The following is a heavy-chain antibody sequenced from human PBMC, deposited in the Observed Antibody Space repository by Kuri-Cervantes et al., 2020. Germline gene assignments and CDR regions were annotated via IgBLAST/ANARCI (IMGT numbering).Heavy chain of an antibody. CDR1: GFTFSDYY. J-gene: IGHJ3*02. CDR3: AKVGSGYDYGAFDI. Sequence: GSLRLSCAASGFTFSDYYMSWIRQAPGKGLEWVSYISSSGSTIYYADSVKGRFTISRDNAKNSLYLQMNSLRAEDTALYYCAKVGSGYDYGAFDIWGQGTMVTVSS. D-gene: IGHD5-12*01. CDR2: ISSSGSTI. V-gene: IGHV3-11*01.